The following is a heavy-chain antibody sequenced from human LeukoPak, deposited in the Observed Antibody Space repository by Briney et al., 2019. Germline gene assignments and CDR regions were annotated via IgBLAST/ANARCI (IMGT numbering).Heavy chain of an antibody. Sequence: SETLSLTCTVSGGSISSSSYYWDWIRQPPGKGLEWIGSIYYSGSTYYNPSLKSRVTISVDTSKNQFSLKLSSVTAADTAVYYCARRNNNYHDSPFDPWGQGNLVTVP. D-gene: IGHD3-22*01. CDR1: GGSISSSSYY. V-gene: IGHV4-39*01. CDR3: ARRNNNYHDSPFDP. J-gene: IGHJ5*02. CDR2: IYYSGST.